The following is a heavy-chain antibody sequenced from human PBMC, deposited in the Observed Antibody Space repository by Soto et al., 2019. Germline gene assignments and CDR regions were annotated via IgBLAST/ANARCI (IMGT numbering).Heavy chain of an antibody. CDR2: IYHSGTT. J-gene: IGHJ4*02. D-gene: IGHD3-22*01. CDR3: ARLYDSSGFSYYFDY. CDR1: GGSISSGGYS. Sequence: QLQLQESGSGLVKPSQTLSLTCAVSGGSISSGGYSWSWIRQPPGKGLEWIGYIYHSGTTYYNPSLKSRVAISVDRSKNQFSLKLSSVTAADTAVYYCARLYDSSGFSYYFDYWGQGTLVTVSS. V-gene: IGHV4-30-2*01.